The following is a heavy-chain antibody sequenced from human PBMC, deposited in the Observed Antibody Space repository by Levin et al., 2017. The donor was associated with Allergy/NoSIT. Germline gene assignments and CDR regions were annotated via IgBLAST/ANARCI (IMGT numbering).Heavy chain of an antibody. CDR1: GGSFTSSY. V-gene: IGHV4-34*01. CDR3: AGAFASAGTDSMYFYYYGVDV. J-gene: IGHJ6*02. D-gene: IGHD6-13*01. Sequence: SQTLSLTCGVYGGSFTSSYWSWIRQPPGKGLEWIGEINHSGTTKYSPSLKSRVTMSVDTSENQISLRLAAVTAAGTAVYYCAGAFASAGTDSMYFYYYGVDVWGQGTTVTVSS. CDR2: INHSGTT.